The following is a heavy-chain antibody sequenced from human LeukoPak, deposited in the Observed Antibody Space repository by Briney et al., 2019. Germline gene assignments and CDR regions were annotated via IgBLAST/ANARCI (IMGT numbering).Heavy chain of an antibody. CDR1: GFTFSNAW. J-gene: IGHJ3*02. D-gene: IGHD3-22*01. CDR3: ARGGSSGYHYNAFDI. CDR2: ISISGTNM. V-gene: IGHV3-11*04. Sequence: GGSLRLSCAASGFTFSNAWMSWVRQAPGKGLEWVSYISISGTNMLYAGSVKGRFTISRDNSRTSLYLQMSSLRAEDTAVYYCARGGSSGYHYNAFDIWGLGTMVTVSS.